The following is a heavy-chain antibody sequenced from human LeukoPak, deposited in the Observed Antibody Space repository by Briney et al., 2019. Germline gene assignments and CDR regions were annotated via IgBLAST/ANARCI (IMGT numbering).Heavy chain of an antibody. CDR1: GFTFSGSA. V-gene: IGHV3-73*01. CDR2: IRSKANSYAT. D-gene: IGHD1-1*01. Sequence: GGSLRLSCAASGFTFSGSAMHWVRQASGKGLEWVGRIRSKANSYATAYAASVKGRFTISRDDSKNTAYLQMNSLRDEDTAVYYCARDLVTTYWGQGTLVAVSS. J-gene: IGHJ4*02. CDR3: ARDLVTTY.